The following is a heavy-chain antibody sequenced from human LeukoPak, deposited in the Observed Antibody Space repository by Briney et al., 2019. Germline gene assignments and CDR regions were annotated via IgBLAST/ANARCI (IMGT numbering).Heavy chain of an antibody. J-gene: IGHJ6*03. CDR3: ARDNGSGYTKGYEHYYYYLDV. V-gene: IGHV4-4*07. D-gene: IGHD3-3*02. CDR2: IHSGGTT. Sequence: SSETLSLTCTVSGDSISDDYYTWMRQPAGKGLEWIGPIHSGGTTNYNPSLMSRVTLSIDKSKKHISLRLTSVTAADTALYYCARDNGSGYTKGYEHYYYYLDVWGKGTTVTVSS. CDR1: GDSISDDY.